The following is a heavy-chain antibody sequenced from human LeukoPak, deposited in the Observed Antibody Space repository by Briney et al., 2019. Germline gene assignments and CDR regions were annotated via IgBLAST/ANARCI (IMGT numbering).Heavy chain of an antibody. CDR1: GVSITTYY. CDR2: IYTSGST. Sequence: PSETLSLTCTVSGVSITTYYWSWIRQPAGKGLEWIGRIYTSGSTNYNPSLKSRVTISVDTSKNQFSLKLSSVTAADTAVYYCARGGYSYPNWFDPWGQGTLVTVSS. J-gene: IGHJ5*02. V-gene: IGHV4-4*07. D-gene: IGHD5-18*01. CDR3: ARGGYSYPNWFDP.